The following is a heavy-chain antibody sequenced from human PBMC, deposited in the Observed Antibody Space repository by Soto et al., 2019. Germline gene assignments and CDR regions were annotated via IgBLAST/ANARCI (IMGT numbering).Heavy chain of an antibody. V-gene: IGHV4-61*01. CDR1: GGSVSSGSYY. D-gene: IGHD1-1*01. CDR2: IYYSGST. CDR3: ARDLNPLLNGGGAFDI. J-gene: IGHJ3*02. Sequence: QVQLQESGPGLVKPSETLSLTCTVSGGSVSSGSYYWSWIRQPPGKGLEWIGYIYYSGSTNYNPSLNRRVPLSGDMSKNQLALKLSSLTAADTAVYYWARDLNPLLNGGGAFDIWGQGTKATVSS.